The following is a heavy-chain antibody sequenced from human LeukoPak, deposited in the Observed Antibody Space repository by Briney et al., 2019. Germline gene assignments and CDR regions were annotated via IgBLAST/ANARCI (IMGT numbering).Heavy chain of an antibody. CDR2: IYYSGST. CDR3: ARGTYYDFWSGYYILGN. V-gene: IGHV4-61*01. D-gene: IGHD3-3*01. Sequence: SETLSLTCTVSGGSVSSGSYYRSWIRQPPGKGLEWIGYIYYSGSTNYNPSLKSRVTISVDTSKNQFSLKLSSVTAADTAVYYCARGTYYDFWSGYYILGNWGQGTLVTVSS. CDR1: GGSVSSGSYY. J-gene: IGHJ4*02.